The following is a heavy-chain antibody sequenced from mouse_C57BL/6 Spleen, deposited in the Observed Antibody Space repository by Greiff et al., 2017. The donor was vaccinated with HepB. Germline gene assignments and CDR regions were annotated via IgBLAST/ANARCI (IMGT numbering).Heavy chain of an antibody. CDR2: ISYDGSN. V-gene: IGHV3-6*01. Sequence: EVQLVESGPGLVKPSQSLSLTCSVPGYSITSGYYWNWIRQFPGNKLEWMGYISYDGSNNYNPSLKNRISITRDTSKNQFFLKLNSVTTEDTATYYCAREDGSSFDYWGQGTTLTVSS. CDR3: AREDGSSFDY. J-gene: IGHJ2*01. D-gene: IGHD1-1*01. CDR1: GYSITSGYY.